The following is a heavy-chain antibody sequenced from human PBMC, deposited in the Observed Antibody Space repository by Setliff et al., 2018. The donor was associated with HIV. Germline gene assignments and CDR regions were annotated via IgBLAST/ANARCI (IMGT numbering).Heavy chain of an antibody. V-gene: IGHV3-7*03. CDR2: IKQDGSEI. D-gene: IGHD1-26*01. CDR3: ANLWEMGA. CDR1: GFIFSNYW. J-gene: IGHJ5*02. Sequence: QAGGSLRLSCAASGFIFSNYWMDWVRQAPGKGLEWVATIKQDGSEIFYVDSVKGRFTISRDNARASLYLEMRSLRAEDTAVYLCANLWEMGAWGQGTLVTVSS.